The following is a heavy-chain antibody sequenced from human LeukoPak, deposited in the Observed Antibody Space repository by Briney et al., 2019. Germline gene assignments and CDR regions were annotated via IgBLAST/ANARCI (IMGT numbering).Heavy chain of an antibody. J-gene: IGHJ4*02. V-gene: IGHV3-21*01. CDR3: ARGPYCSGGSCYRIPTY. D-gene: IGHD2-15*01. Sequence: KPGGSLRLSCAASGFTFSSYSMNWVRQAPGKGLEWVSSISSSSSYIYYAVSVKGRFTISRDNAKNSLYLQMNSLRAEDTAVYYCARGPYCSGGSCYRIPTYWGQGTLVTVSS. CDR1: GFTFSSYS. CDR2: ISSSSSYI.